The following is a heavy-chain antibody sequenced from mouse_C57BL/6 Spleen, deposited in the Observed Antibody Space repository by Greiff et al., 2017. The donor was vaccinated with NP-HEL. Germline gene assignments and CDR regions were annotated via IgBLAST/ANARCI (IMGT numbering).Heavy chain of an antibody. D-gene: IGHD1-1*01. CDR2: IHPNSGST. J-gene: IGHJ4*01. CDR3: ARVSGRAYYYAMDY. Sequence: VQLQQSGAELVKPGASVKLSCKASGYTFTSYWMHWVKQRPGQGLEWIGMIHPNSGSTNYNEKFKSKATLTVDNSSSTAYMQLSSLTSEDSAVYYCARVSGRAYYYAMDYWGQGTSVTVSS. V-gene: IGHV1-64*01. CDR1: GYTFTSYW.